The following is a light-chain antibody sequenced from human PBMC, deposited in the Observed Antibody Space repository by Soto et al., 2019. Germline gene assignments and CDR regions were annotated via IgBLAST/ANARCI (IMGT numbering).Light chain of an antibody. CDR1: QSVSSSY. CDR2: GAS. J-gene: IGKJ3*01. Sequence: EIVLTQSPGTLSLSPGERATLSCRASQSVSSSYLAWYQQKPGQAPRLLIYGASSRATGIPDRFSGSGSGTDFTLTISRLEPEDFVVYYCQQYGRSFGPGTKLDTK. V-gene: IGKV3-20*01. CDR3: QQYGRS.